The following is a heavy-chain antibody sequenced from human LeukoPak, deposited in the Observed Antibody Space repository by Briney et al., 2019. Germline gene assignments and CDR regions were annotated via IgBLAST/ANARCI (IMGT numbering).Heavy chain of an antibody. CDR2: IYYSGST. J-gene: IGHJ4*02. Sequence: SETLSLTCTVSGGSISSSSYYWGWIRQPPGKGLEWIGSIYYSGSTYYNPSLKSRVTISVDTSKNQFCLKLSSVTAADTAVYYCARANSGWPNLDYWGQGTLVTVSS. D-gene: IGHD6-19*01. V-gene: IGHV4-39*07. CDR1: GGSISSSSYY. CDR3: ARANSGWPNLDY.